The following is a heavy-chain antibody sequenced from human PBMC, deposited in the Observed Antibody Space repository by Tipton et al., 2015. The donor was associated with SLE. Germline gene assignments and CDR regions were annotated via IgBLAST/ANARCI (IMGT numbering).Heavy chain of an antibody. CDR3: ARRRSSSKTDY. Sequence: LRLSCAVYGGSFSGYYWSWIRTPPGKGLEWIGEINHSGSTHSNPSLTSRVTISVDTSKNQFSLKLSSVTAADTAVYYCARRRSSSKTDYWGQGTLVTVSS. CDR2: INHSGST. CDR1: GGSFSGYY. V-gene: IGHV4-34*01. J-gene: IGHJ4*02. D-gene: IGHD6-13*01.